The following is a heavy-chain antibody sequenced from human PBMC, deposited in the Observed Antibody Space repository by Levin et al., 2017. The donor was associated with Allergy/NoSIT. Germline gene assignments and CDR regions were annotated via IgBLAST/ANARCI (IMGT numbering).Heavy chain of an antibody. CDR2: ISASYNRT. V-gene: IGHV3-23*01. D-gene: IGHD3-3*01. Sequence: GESLKISCPASGFTFTTYAMNWVRQAPGKGLEWVSTISASYNRTYYAGSVKGRFTISRDSSKNTLFLQMSSLTAEATAVYYCAKADHFDFWSGYRFDYWGLGTLVTVSS. CDR1: GFTFTTYA. J-gene: IGHJ4*02. CDR3: AKADHFDFWSGYRFDY.